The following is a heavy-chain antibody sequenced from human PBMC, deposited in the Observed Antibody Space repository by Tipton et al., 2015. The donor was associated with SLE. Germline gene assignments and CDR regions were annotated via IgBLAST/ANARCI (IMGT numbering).Heavy chain of an antibody. CDR1: GYTFTTYA. CDR3: ARDFEGTTTVTTPEY. J-gene: IGHJ4*02. D-gene: IGHD4-11*01. CDR2: INTKTGNP. Sequence: QLVQSGSELKKPGASVTVSCKASGYTFTTYAMNWVRQAPGQGLEWMGWINTKTGNPTYAQGFTGRFVFSLDTSVSTAFLQISSLKAEDSAVYYCARDFEGTTTVTTPEYWGQGTLVTVSS. V-gene: IGHV7-4-1*02.